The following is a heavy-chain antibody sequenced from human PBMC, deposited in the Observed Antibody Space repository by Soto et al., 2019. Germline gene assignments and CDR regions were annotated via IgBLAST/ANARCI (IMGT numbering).Heavy chain of an antibody. CDR3: ARQLGQYSSSWYAFDI. V-gene: IGHV5-51*01. Sequence: GESLKISCKGSGYSFADYWIAWVRQMPGKGLECMGIISPDDSDIGYSPSFRGQVTISADNSISTAYLQWSSLRASDTAIYYCARQLGQYSSSWYAFDIWGQGTMVTVSS. D-gene: IGHD6-13*01. CDR1: GYSFADYW. J-gene: IGHJ3*02. CDR2: ISPDDSDI.